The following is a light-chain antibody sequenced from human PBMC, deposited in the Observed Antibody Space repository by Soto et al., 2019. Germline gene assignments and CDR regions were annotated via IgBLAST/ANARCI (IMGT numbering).Light chain of an antibody. CDR1: SSNIGRNT. CDR3: AAWEDSPNGFKV. CDR2: SNN. Sequence: QSVLTQPPSASGTPGQRVTISCSGSSSNIGRNTENWYHQLPGTAPKLLIYSNNQRPSGVPDRFSGTKSGTSASLAISGLQSEDEADYYCAAWEDSPNGFKVFRPGNKPTVL. J-gene: IGLJ1*01. V-gene: IGLV1-44*01.